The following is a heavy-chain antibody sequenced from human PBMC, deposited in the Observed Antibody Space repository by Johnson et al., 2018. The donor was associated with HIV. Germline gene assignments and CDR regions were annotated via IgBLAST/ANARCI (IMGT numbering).Heavy chain of an antibody. J-gene: IGHJ3*02. CDR1: GFTFSSYP. D-gene: IGHD5-18*01. V-gene: IGHV3-30*04. Sequence: VQLVESGGGVVQPGRSLRLSCAASGFTFSSYPMHWVRQAPGKWLEWVAIISYDGGSKYYADSVKGRFTVSRDNSKNTLYLQINSLRPEDTAVYYCARLPSGYSRDDLDIWGQGTMVTVSS. CDR2: ISYDGGSK. CDR3: ARLPSGYSRDDLDI.